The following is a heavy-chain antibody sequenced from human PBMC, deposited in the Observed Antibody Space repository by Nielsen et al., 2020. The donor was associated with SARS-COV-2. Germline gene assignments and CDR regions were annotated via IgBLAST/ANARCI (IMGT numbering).Heavy chain of an antibody. Sequence: SETLSLTCTVSGGSIGSYYWGWIRQPPGRGLEWIGYIYYTGSTSYNPSLKSRVTISVDASKNQFSLKLTSVTAADTAVYYCARGIAVARDDAFDIWGQGTMVTVSS. CDR2: IYYTGST. CDR3: ARGIAVARDDAFDI. V-gene: IGHV4-59*01. J-gene: IGHJ3*02. D-gene: IGHD6-19*01. CDR1: GGSIGSYY.